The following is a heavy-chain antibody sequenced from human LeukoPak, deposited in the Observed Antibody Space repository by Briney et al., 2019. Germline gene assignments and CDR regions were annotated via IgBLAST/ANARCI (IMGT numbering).Heavy chain of an antibody. D-gene: IGHD6-13*01. CDR3: ARARWGIAAPFQH. V-gene: IGHV1-2*02. J-gene: IGHJ1*01. Sequence: APVKVSCKASGYTFTGYYMHWVRQAPGQGLEWMGWINPNSGGTNYAQKFQGRVTMTRDTSISTAYMELSRLRSDDTAVYYCARARWGIAAPFQHWGQGTLVTVSS. CDR1: GYTFTGYY. CDR2: INPNSGGT.